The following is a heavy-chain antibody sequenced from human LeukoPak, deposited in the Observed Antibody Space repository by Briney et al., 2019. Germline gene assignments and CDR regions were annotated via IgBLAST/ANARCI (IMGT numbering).Heavy chain of an antibody. CDR2: IYTSGST. CDR3: AREFTMVRGVIITTGIDY. Sequence: PSETLSLTCTVSGGSISSYYWSWIRQPAGKGLEWIGRIYTSGSTNYNPSLKSRVTMSVDTSKNQFSLKLSSVTAADTAVYYCAREFTMVRGVIITTGIDYWGQGTLVTVSS. J-gene: IGHJ4*02. V-gene: IGHV4-4*07. D-gene: IGHD3-10*01. CDR1: GGSISSYY.